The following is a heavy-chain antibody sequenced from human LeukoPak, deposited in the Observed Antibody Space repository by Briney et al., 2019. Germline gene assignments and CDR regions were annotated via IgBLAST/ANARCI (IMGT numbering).Heavy chain of an antibody. CDR1: GYTFTSYY. CDR2: INPSGGST. V-gene: IGHV1-46*01. CDR3: VHSYGLSDAFDI. J-gene: IGHJ3*02. Sequence: ASVKVSCKASGYTFTSYYMHWVRQAPGQGLEWMGIINPSGGSTSYAQKFQGRVTMTRDTSTSTVYMELSSLRSEDTAVYYCVHSYGLSDAFDIWGQGTMVTVSS. D-gene: IGHD5-18*01.